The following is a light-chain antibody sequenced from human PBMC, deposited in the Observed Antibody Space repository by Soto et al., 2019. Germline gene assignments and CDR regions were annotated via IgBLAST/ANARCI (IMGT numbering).Light chain of an antibody. CDR1: SSNIASNY. CDR3: GTWDSSLSGGV. Sequence: QSVLTQPPSVSAAPGQRVTISCSGTSSNIASNYVSWYQQFPGTAPRLLIYDDNKRPSGIPDRFSASKSGTSATLGITGLPSGDEADYYCGTWDSSLSGGVFGTGTKLTVL. CDR2: DDN. J-gene: IGLJ1*01. V-gene: IGLV1-51*01.